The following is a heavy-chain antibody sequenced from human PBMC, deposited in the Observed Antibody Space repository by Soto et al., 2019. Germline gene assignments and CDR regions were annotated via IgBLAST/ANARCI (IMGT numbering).Heavy chain of an antibody. Sequence: SGPTLVNPTQTLTLTCTYSGFSLTTSGAGVGWIRQPPGQGLEWIGEINHSGSTNYNPSLKSRVTISVDTSKNQFSLKLSSVTAADTAVYYCARSPTFFGVVIIVYFDYWGQGTLVTVSS. CDR2: INHSGST. J-gene: IGHJ4*02. V-gene: IGHV4-39*07. CDR3: ARSPTFFGVVIIVYFDY. CDR1: GFSLTTSGAG. D-gene: IGHD3-3*01.